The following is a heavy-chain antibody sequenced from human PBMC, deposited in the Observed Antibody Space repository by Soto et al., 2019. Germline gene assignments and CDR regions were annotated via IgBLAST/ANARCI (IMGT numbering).Heavy chain of an antibody. CDR3: ARVDRGTATIVVDAFDI. D-gene: IGHD1-1*01. CDR1: GGSVNSGNYY. J-gene: IGHJ3*02. V-gene: IGHV4-34*01. CDR2: MSHSGGT. Sequence: QVQLQQWGAGLLKPSETLSLTCAVFGGSVNSGNYYWSWIRQPPGKGLEWIGEMSHSGGTHFNPYRKSRVTIAADTYKDQFSLKVSTVTATDTDLYNCARVDRGTATIVVDAFDIWGPGTMVTVSA.